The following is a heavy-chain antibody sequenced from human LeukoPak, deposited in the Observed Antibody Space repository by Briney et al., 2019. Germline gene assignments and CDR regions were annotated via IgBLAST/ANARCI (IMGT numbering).Heavy chain of an antibody. Sequence: GGSLRLSCAASGFTFSNAWMSWVRQAPGKGLEWVGRIKSKTDGGITDYAAPVKGRFTISRDDSKNTLYLQMNSLKTEDTAVYYCTTAPGFDYWGQGTLVTVSS. J-gene: IGHJ4*02. CDR2: IKSKTDGGIT. CDR1: GFTFSNAW. V-gene: IGHV3-15*01. D-gene: IGHD1-14*01. CDR3: TTAPGFDY.